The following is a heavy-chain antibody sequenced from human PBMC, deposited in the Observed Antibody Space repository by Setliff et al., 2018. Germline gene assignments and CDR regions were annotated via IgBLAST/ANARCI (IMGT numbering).Heavy chain of an antibody. V-gene: IGHV4-38-2*01. Sequence: SETLSLTCVVSGYSITNGYYWGWIRQPPGKGLEWIGSINHGVDTSYNPSLQSRVAISVDTSKNQFSLKLSSVTAADTAVYYCVRRTYYYDTSPMGWFDPWGQGILVTVSS. CDR2: INHGVDT. CDR1: GYSITNGYY. J-gene: IGHJ5*02. D-gene: IGHD3-22*01. CDR3: VRRTYYYDTSPMGWFDP.